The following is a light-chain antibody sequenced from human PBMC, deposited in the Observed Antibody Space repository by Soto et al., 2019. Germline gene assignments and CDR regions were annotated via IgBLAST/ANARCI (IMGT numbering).Light chain of an antibody. J-gene: IGLJ2*01. CDR2: DVS. CDR3: SSYTSTNTLI. CDR1: SSDVGSYNY. V-gene: IGLV2-14*01. Sequence: QSVLTQTASVSGSPGQSITISCTGTSSDVGSYNYVSWYQQNPGKAPKLIIHDVSNRPSGVSNRFSGSKSGNTASLTISGLQAEDEANYYCSSYTSTNTLIFGGGTKLTVL.